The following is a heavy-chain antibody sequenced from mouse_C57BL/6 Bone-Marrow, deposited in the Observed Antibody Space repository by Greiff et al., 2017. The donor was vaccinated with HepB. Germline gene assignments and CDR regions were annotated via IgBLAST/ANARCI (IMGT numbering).Heavy chain of an antibody. V-gene: IGHV1-54*01. J-gene: IGHJ3*01. CDR2: INPGSGGT. CDR1: GYAFTNYL. CDR3: ARCYYYSNYGFAY. D-gene: IGHD2-5*01. Sequence: QVQLQQSGAELVRPGTSVKVSCKASGYAFTNYLIEWVKQRPGQGLEWIGVINPGSGGTNYNEKFKGKATLTADKSSSTAYMQLSSLTSEDSAVYFCARCYYYSNYGFAYWGQGTLVTVSA.